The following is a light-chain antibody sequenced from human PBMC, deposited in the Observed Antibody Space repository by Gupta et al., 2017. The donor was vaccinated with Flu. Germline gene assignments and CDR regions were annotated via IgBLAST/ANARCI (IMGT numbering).Light chain of an antibody. CDR3: QVWDSRSEDGV. V-gene: IGLV3-21*02. J-gene: IGLJ2*01. CDR2: DDS. CDR1: NIGIKV. Sequence: SYVVTQPPSVSAAPGQTATITCGGNNIGIKVLHWYQQKPGQAPVLVVYDDSDRPSGIPERFSGSNSGNTATLTISRVEAGDEADYYCQVWDSRSEDGVFGGGTKVTVL.